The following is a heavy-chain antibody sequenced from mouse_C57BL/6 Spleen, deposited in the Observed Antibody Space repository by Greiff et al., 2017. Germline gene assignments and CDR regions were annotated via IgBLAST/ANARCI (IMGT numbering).Heavy chain of an antibody. V-gene: IGHV1-42*01. CDR1: GYSFTGYY. CDR2: INPSTGGT. CDR3: DRGDY. J-gene: IGHJ4*01. Sequence: VQLKESGPELVKPGASVKISCKASGYSFTGYYMNWVKQSPEKSLEWIGEINPSTGGTTYNQKFKAKATLTVDKSSSTAYMQLKSLTSEDSAVYYCDRGDYWGQGTSVTVSS.